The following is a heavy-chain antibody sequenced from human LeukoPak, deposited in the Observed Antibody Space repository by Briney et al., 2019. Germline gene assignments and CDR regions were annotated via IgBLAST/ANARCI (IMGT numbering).Heavy chain of an antibody. CDR1: DGSISSYY. V-gene: IGHV4-59*01. CDR2: IHYSGST. D-gene: IGHD5-12*01. Sequence: SETLSLTCSISDGSISSYYWNWIRQSPGKGLEWIRHIHYSGSTHYNPSLQSRVSISIDTSKNHFSLKLRSVTAVDTAVYYCARWGHFDTGGYFVVDYWGQGTLVTVSS. CDR3: ARWGHFDTGGYFVVDY. J-gene: IGHJ4*02.